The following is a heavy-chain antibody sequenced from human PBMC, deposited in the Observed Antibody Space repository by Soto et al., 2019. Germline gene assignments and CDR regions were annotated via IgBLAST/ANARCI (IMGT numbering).Heavy chain of an antibody. J-gene: IGHJ4*02. D-gene: IGHD5-12*01. CDR1: GVTVSSYA. Sequence: QVHLVQSGAEVRQPASSVKVSCKTSGVTVSSYAISWVRQAPGQGLEWMGGIVPIVDTSTYAQKFQGRVTITEDESTSTVYMELDILRSDDTAVYYFVRVVAIHGYPDNWGQGTLVTVSS. V-gene: IGHV1-69*12. CDR2: IVPIVDTS. CDR3: VRVVAIHGYPDN.